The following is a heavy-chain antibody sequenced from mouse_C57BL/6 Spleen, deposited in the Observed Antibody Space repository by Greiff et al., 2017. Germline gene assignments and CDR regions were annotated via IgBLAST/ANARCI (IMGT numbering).Heavy chain of an antibody. CDR2: SRNKANDYTT. Sequence: EVKLVESGGGLVQSGRSLRLSCATSGFTFSDFYLDWVRHSPGKGLEWIAASRNKANDYTTDYRASVKGRFLVSRDTSQSILSLQMNALRTEETAIYDCAGAPNYYGSSHCDIDDWGTGTTVTVSS. J-gene: IGHJ1*03. V-gene: IGHV7-1*01. CDR3: AGAPNYYGSSHCDIDD. CDR1: GFTFSDFY. D-gene: IGHD1-1*01.